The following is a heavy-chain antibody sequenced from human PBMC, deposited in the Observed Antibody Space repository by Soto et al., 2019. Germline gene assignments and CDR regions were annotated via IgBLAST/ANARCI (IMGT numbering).Heavy chain of an antibody. CDR2: IFSNDEK. J-gene: IGHJ6*02. D-gene: IGHD1-26*01. CDR3: ARIRGSGSYYHWVNYYYYGMDV. V-gene: IGHV2-26*01. Sequence: SGPTLVNPTETLTLTCTVSGFSLSNARMGVSWIRQPPGKALEWLAHIFSNDEKSYSTSLKSRLTISKDTSKSQVVLTMTNMDPVDTATYYCARIRGSGSYYHWVNYYYYGMDVWGQGTTVTVSS. CDR1: GFSLSNARMG.